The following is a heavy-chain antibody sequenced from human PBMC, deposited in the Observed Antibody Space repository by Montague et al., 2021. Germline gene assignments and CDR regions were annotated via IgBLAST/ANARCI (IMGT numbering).Heavy chain of an antibody. CDR1: GGSVNGYD. J-gene: IGHJ4*01. Sequence: SETLSLTCSVSGGSVNGYDWSWIRQPPGKGLEWIGYMRSSGSPNYNPSFKSRLAISIDRSRNQFSLELSFVTAADTAIYFCGRDYWGSIDYWGHGTLVTVSS. D-gene: IGHD7-27*01. CDR3: GRDYWGSIDY. V-gene: IGHV4-59*02. CDR2: MRSSGSP.